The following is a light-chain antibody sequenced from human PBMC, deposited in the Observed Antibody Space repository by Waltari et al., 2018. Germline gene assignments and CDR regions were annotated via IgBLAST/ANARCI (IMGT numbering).Light chain of an antibody. CDR3: SSYISSDTLEL. CDR1: TSDVGGYNY. CDR2: DVS. V-gene: IGLV2-14*03. J-gene: IGLJ2*01. Sequence: QSALTQPASVSGSPGQSITISCTGTTSDVGGYNYVSWYQQHPGKAPKLIIFDVSDRPPGVSSRFSGSKSGNTASLTISGLQAQDEADYYCSSYISSDTLELFGGGTSLTVL.